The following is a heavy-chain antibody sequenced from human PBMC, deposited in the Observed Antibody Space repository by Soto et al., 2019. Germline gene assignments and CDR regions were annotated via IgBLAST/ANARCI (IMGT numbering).Heavy chain of an antibody. D-gene: IGHD2-15*01. J-gene: IGHJ3*02. Sequence: LSLTCAVYGGSFSGYYWSWIRQPPGKGLGWIGEINHSGSTNYNPSLKSRVTISVDTSKNQFSLKLSSVTAADTAVYYCARSRSYCSGGSCYSGVAFDIWGQGTMVTVSS. CDR1: GGSFSGYY. CDR3: ARSRSYCSGGSCYSGVAFDI. V-gene: IGHV4-34*01. CDR2: INHSGST.